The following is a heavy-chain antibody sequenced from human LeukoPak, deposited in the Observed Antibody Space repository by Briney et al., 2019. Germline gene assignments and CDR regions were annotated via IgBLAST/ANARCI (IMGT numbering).Heavy chain of an antibody. CDR3: ARGWGPRPFDY. CDR1: GFTFSDCY. Sequence: GGSLRLSCAASGFTFSDCYMGWIRQAPGKGLEWVSYISTSDSTIYYADSVKGRLTISRDNAKNSLYLQMNSLRAEDTAVYYCARGWGPRPFDYWGQGTLVTVSS. J-gene: IGHJ4*02. D-gene: IGHD7-27*01. V-gene: IGHV3-11*01. CDR2: ISTSDSTI.